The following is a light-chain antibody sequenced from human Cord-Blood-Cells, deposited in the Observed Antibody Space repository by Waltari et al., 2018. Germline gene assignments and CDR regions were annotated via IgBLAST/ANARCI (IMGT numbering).Light chain of an antibody. CDR3: QQYDNLPIT. J-gene: IGKJ5*01. CDR1: QDISNY. Sequence: DIQMTQSPSSLSASVGDRVTITCQASQDISNYLNWYQQKPGKAPKLLIYHASNLETGVPSRFSGSGSGTDFTFTISSLQPEEIATYYCQQYDNLPITFCQGTRLEIK. V-gene: IGKV1-33*01. CDR2: HAS.